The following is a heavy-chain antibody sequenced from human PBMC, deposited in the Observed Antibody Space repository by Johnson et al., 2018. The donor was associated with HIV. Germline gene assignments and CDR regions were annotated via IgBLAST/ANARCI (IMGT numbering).Heavy chain of an antibody. CDR2: IRYDGNNK. J-gene: IGHJ3*02. CDR1: GFTFSSYG. V-gene: IGHV3-30*02. CDR3: AKDVGKYWPDAFDI. Sequence: QVQLVESGGGVVQPGGSLRLSCAASGFTFSSYGMHWVRQAPGKGVEWVTFIRYDGNNKYYADSMRGRLTISRDNSKNTGYLQMNSLRTEDTAVYYCAKDVGKYWPDAFDIWGQGTLVTVSS. D-gene: IGHD2-8*02.